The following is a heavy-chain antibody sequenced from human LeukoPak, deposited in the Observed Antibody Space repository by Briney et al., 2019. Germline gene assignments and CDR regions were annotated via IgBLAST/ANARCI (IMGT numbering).Heavy chain of an antibody. CDR2: MNHSGST. D-gene: IGHD3-10*01. CDR1: GGPFTANY. CDR3: ARSLWFGELYN. V-gene: IGHV4-34*01. Sequence: SETLSLTCAVYGGPFTANYWSWIRQPPGKGLEWIGEMNHSGSTNYNPSPKSRVTISVDTSKKQLSLKLTSVSAADTAVYYCARSLWFGELYNWGQGTLVTVSS. J-gene: IGHJ1*01.